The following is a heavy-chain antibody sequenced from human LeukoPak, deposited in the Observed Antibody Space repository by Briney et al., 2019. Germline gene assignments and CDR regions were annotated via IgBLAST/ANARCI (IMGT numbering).Heavy chain of an antibody. CDR1: GFSFSRYW. CDR2: INSDGGST. D-gene: IGHD5-24*01. Sequence: PGGSLRLSCAASGFSFSRYWVHWVRQAPGGRLVWVSRINSDGGSTSYADSVKGRFTISRDNAKNTLYLQMNSLRAEDTAVYYCAREQMATTNFDYWGQGTLVTVSS. J-gene: IGHJ4*02. CDR3: AREQMATTNFDY. V-gene: IGHV3-74*01.